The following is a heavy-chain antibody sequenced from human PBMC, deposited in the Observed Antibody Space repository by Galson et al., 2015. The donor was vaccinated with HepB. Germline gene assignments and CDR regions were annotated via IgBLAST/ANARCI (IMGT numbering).Heavy chain of an antibody. D-gene: IGHD3-16*01. J-gene: IGHJ2*01. CDR3: ARGIGGEFEHWYFDL. CDR2: IYYSGSI. Sequence: GKGLEWIGYIYYSGSINYNPSLKSRVTISVDTSKNQFSLKLSSVTAADTAVYYCARGIGGEFEHWYFDLWGRGTLVTVSS. V-gene: IGHV4-59*01.